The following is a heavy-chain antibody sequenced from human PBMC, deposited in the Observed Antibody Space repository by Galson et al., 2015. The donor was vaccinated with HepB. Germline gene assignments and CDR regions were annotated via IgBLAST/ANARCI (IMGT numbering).Heavy chain of an antibody. CDR2: TYYKSKWYN. D-gene: IGHD6-19*01. CDR3: ARGTWSSGLDS. J-gene: IGHJ4*02. Sequence: CAISGDSVSSSSVSWNWMRQSPSTGLEWLGRTYYKSKWYNDYAVSVKSRITINPDTSKNQFSLQLNSVTPEDTAVYYCARGTWSSGLDSWGQGTLVTVSS. CDR1: GDSVSSSSVS. V-gene: IGHV6-1*01.